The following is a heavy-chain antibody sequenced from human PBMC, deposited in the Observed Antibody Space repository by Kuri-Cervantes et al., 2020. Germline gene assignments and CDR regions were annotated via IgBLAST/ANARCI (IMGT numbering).Heavy chain of an antibody. CDR2: IRYDGSNK. Sequence: GESLKISCAASGFTFSSYGMHWVRQAPGKGLEWVAFIRYDGSNKYYADSVKGRFTISRDNSKNTLYLQMNSLRAEDTAVYYCAKDIRIVGATYFDYWGQGTLVTVSS. V-gene: IGHV3-30*02. J-gene: IGHJ4*02. CDR3: AKDIRIVGATYFDY. CDR1: GFTFSSYG. D-gene: IGHD1-26*01.